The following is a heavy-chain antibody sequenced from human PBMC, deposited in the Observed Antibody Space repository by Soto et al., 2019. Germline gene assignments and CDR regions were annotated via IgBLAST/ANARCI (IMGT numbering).Heavy chain of an antibody. CDR1: GRIHRYVW. V-gene: IGHV3-15*01. CDR3: TTSYLGVVC. J-gene: IGHJ4*02. CDR2: IKTKPDYGTI. D-gene: IGHD2-15*01. Sequence: SGAASGRIHRYVWMTCVRQAPGKGLEWVGRIKTKPDYGTIDFAAHVRGRFTISRDDSKKTMYLQMTSLTTDDKGVYYCTTSYLGVVCWARGALV.